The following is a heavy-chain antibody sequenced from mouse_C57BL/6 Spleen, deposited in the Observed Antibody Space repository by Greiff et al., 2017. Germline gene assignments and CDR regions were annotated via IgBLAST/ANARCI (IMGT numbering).Heavy chain of an antibody. CDR1: GFTFSSYT. J-gene: IGHJ1*03. Sequence: EVQGVESGGGLVKPGGSLKLSCAASGFTFSSYTMSWVRQTPEKRLEWVATISGGGGNTYYPDSVKGRFTISRDNAKNTLYLQMSSLRSEDTALYYCARDGYYWYFDVWGTGTTVTVSS. D-gene: IGHD2-3*01. CDR2: ISGGGGNT. CDR3: ARDGYYWYFDV. V-gene: IGHV5-9*01.